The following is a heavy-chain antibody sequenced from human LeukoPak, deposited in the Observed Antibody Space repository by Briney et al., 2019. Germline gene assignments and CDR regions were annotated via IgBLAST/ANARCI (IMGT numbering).Heavy chain of an antibody. V-gene: IGHV1-18*01. J-gene: IGHJ6*03. CDR2: ISAYNGNT. D-gene: IGHD3-10*01. CDR3: ARFGELLSAYYYYYYMDD. Sequence: ASVKVSCKASGYTFTSYGISWVRQAPGQGREWMGWISAYNGNTNYAQKLQGRVTMTTDTSTSTAYMELRSLRSDDTAVYYCARFGELLSAYYYYYYMDDWGKGTTVTVYS. CDR1: GYTFTSYG.